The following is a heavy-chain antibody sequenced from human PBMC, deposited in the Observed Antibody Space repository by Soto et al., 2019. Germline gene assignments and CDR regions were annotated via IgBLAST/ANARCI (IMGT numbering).Heavy chain of an antibody. Sequence: QVQLQESGPGLVKPSQTLSLTCTVSGGSISSGGYYWSWIRQHPGKGLEWIGSIYYSGSTYYNPSRKSRVTISVDSSKNQFSLKLSSVTAADTAVYYCARSSTSANYFDYWGQGTLVTVSS. CDR3: ARSSTSANYFDY. V-gene: IGHV4-31*03. D-gene: IGHD2-2*01. J-gene: IGHJ4*02. CDR1: GGSISSGGYY. CDR2: IYYSGST.